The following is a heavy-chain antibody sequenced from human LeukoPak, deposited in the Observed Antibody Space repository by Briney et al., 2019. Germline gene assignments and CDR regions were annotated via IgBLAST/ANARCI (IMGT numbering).Heavy chain of an antibody. Sequence: PSETLSLTCTVSGGSISSSSYYWSWIRQPPGTRLEWIGYIYDSGSTNYNPSLKSRVTISIDTSKNQFSLKLSSVTAADTAVYYCAREAYCGGDCYSGFDYWGRGTLVTVSS. D-gene: IGHD2-21*02. CDR2: IYDSGST. CDR1: GGSISSSSYY. J-gene: IGHJ4*02. V-gene: IGHV4-61*01. CDR3: AREAYCGGDCYSGFDY.